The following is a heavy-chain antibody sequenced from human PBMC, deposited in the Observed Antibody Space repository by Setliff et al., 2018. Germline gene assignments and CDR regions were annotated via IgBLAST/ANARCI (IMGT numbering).Heavy chain of an antibody. J-gene: IGHJ2*01. V-gene: IGHV4-38-2*01. D-gene: IGHD5-12*01. CDR1: GYSISSGHY. Sequence: KPSETLSLTCDVSGYSISSGHYWGWIRQPPGKGLEWIGSMYPGRNTYYNPSLKSRVTMSVDTSKRQFSLKLSSMTAADTALYYCARNPDFLQYSFDLWGRGTLVTVSS. CDR2: MYPGRNT. CDR3: ARNPDFLQYSFDL.